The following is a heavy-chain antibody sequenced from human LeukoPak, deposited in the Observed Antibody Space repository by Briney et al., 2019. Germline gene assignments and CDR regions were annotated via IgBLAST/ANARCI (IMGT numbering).Heavy chain of an antibody. CDR3: AKDIEVRELLGVHAFDI. CDR1: GFAFSSYA. V-gene: IGHV3-9*03. Sequence: SGESLRLSCAASGFAFSSYAMSWVRQAPGKGLEWVSGISWNSGRIGYADSVKGRFTISRDNAKNSLYLQMNSLRAEDMALYYCAKDIEVRELLGVHAFDIWGQGTMVTVSS. D-gene: IGHD1-26*01. J-gene: IGHJ3*02. CDR2: ISWNSGRI.